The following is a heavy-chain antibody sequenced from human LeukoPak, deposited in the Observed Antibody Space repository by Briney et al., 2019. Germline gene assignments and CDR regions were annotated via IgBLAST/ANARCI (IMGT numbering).Heavy chain of an antibody. D-gene: IGHD6-19*01. Sequence: ASVKVSCKASGYTFTGYYMHWVRQAPGQGLEWMGWINPNSGGTKYAQKFQGRVTMTRDTSISTAYMELSRLRSDDTAVYYCARSPEAVAVTGGFQHWGQGTLVTVSS. V-gene: IGHV1-2*02. J-gene: IGHJ1*01. CDR1: GYTFTGYY. CDR3: ARSPEAVAVTGGFQH. CDR2: INPNSGGT.